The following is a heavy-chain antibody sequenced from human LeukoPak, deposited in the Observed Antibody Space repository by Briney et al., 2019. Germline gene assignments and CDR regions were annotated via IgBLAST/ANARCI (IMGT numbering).Heavy chain of an antibody. Sequence: SQTLSLTCTVSGGSISSGDYYWSWIRQPPGKGLEWIGYIYYSGSTYYNPSLKSRVTISVDTSKNQFSLKLSSVTAADTAVYYCAGDYDFWSGTRRDAFDIWGQGTMVTVSS. V-gene: IGHV4-30-4*08. CDR1: GGSISSGDYY. CDR2: IYYSGST. J-gene: IGHJ3*02. CDR3: AGDYDFWSGTRRDAFDI. D-gene: IGHD3-3*01.